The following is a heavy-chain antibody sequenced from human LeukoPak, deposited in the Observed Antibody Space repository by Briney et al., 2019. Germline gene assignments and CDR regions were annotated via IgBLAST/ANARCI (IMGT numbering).Heavy chain of an antibody. J-gene: IGHJ2*01. CDR1: GFLFSNHA. Sequence: PGGSLRLSCAASGFLFSNHAMHWVRQAPGKGLEWMAVISYDGSKKFYAESMQGRFTISRDNSKNTLYLQMNNLRAADTAVYYCAGEGTARESNYWYFDLWGRSTLVTVSS. D-gene: IGHD1-14*01. CDR3: AGEGTARESNYWYFDL. V-gene: IGHV3-30-3*01. CDR2: ISYDGSKK.